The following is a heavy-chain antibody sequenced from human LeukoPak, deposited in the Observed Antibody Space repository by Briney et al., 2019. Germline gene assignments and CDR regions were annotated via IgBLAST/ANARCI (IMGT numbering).Heavy chain of an antibody. CDR2: IKSKTDGGTT. V-gene: IGHV3-15*01. J-gene: IGHJ4*02. CDR3: TTDTAVAGIPGY. CDR1: GFTFSNAW. Sequence: MSGGSLRLSCAASGFTFSNAWMSWVRQAPGKGLEWVGRIKSKTDGGTTDYAAPVKGRFIISRDDSKNTLYLQMSSLQTEDTAVYYCTTDTAVAGIPGYWGQGTLVTVSS. D-gene: IGHD6-19*01.